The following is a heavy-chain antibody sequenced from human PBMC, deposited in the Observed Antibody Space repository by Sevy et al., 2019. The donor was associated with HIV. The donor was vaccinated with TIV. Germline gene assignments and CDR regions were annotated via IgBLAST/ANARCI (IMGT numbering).Heavy chain of an antibody. CDR2: IWYDGSNK. CDR3: TKGIDNWNDILYAFDI. CDR1: GFSFSRFT. D-gene: IGHD1-1*01. J-gene: IGHJ3*02. V-gene: IGHV3-33*06. Sequence: QLGGPLRLSCAASGFSFSRFTMHWVRQAPGKGLEWVAVIWYDGSNKYHADSVKGRFSVSRDNSMNTLYLQMNRLRAEDTAVYYCTKGIDNWNDILYAFDIWGPGTLVTVSS.